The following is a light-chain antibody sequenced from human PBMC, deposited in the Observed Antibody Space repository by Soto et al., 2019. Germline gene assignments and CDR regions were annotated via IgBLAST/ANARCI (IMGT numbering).Light chain of an antibody. CDR1: SSNIGAGYH. CDR2: GNT. J-gene: IGLJ1*01. CDR3: QAYDGRLSGYV. V-gene: IGLV1-40*01. Sequence: QSVLTQPPSVSGAPGQRVFISCSGSSSNIGAGYHVHWYQQFSGTAPKLLIYGNTNRPSGVPDRFSGSNSGTSASLAITGLQAEDEADYYCQAYDGRLSGYVFGTGTKVTVL.